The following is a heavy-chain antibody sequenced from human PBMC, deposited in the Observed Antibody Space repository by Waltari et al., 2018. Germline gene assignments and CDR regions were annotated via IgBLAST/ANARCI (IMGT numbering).Heavy chain of an antibody. V-gene: IGHV3-7*01. CDR1: GFRFSSYW. D-gene: IGHD6-6*01. Sequence: EVQLVESGGGLVQPGGSLRLSCAASGFRFSSYWMTWVCQDPGKGLEWVASINEDGSEKQYVDSVKGRFTISRDNAKNSLYLQMNSLRADDTAVYYCARDSTRRFDYWGQGTLVTVSS. CDR2: INEDGSEK. CDR3: ARDSTRRFDY. J-gene: IGHJ4*02.